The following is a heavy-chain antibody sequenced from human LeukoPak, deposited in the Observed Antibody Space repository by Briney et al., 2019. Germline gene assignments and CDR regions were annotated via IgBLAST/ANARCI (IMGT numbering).Heavy chain of an antibody. V-gene: IGHV3-21*01. D-gene: IGHD2-21*02. J-gene: IGHJ5*02. CDR1: GFTFSSYA. CDR3: AGEESYCRGDCSPA. Sequence: GGSLRLSCAASGFTFSSYAMSWVRQAPGKGLEWVASISKSSTYIYYADSVRGRFTISRDHSKNSLFLHMNSLRVEDTAVYFCAGEESYCRGDCSPAWGQGTLVTVSS. CDR2: ISKSSTYI.